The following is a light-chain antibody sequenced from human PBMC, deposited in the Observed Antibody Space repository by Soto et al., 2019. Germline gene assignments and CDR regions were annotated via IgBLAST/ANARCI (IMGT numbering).Light chain of an antibody. Sequence: SYELTQPPSVSVSPGQTARIPCSGDALAKQYAYWYQQKPGHAPVLVIYKDSERPSRIPERFSGSSSGTTVTLTISGVQAEDEADYYCQSADISGPYVFGIGTKLTFL. J-gene: IGLJ1*01. CDR2: KDS. CDR3: QSADISGPYV. V-gene: IGLV3-25*03. CDR1: ALAKQY.